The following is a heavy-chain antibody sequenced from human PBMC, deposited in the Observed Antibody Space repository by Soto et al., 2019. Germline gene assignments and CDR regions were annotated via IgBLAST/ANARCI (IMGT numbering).Heavy chain of an antibody. D-gene: IGHD4-17*01. V-gene: IGHV3-53*01. CDR2: LYSGGST. CDR1: GFSVSNNY. CDR3: ARGLGNGDYGDPGDY. Sequence: GGSLRLSFAASGFSVSNNYMSWVRQAPGKGLEWASLLYSGGSTYYADSVKGRFTISRDNSKNIVYLQMKGLRADDTAVYYCARGLGNGDYGDPGDYWGQGTLVTVSS. J-gene: IGHJ4*02.